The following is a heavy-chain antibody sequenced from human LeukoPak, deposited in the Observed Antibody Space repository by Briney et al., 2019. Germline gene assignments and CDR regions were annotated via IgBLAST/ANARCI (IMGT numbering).Heavy chain of an antibody. CDR2: IIPIFGTA. Sequence: ASVKVSCKASGYTFTSYGISWVRQAPGQGLEWMGGIIPIFGTANYAQKFQGRVTITADESTSTAYMELSSLRSEDTAVYYCARDTSYDSSGYYLFDYWGQGTLVTVSS. V-gene: IGHV1-69*13. D-gene: IGHD3-22*01. CDR1: GYTFTSYG. J-gene: IGHJ4*02. CDR3: ARDTSYDSSGYYLFDY.